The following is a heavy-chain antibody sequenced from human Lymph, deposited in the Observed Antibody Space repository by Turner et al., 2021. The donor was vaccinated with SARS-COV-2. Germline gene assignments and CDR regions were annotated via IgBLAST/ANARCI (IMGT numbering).Heavy chain of an antibody. CDR2: IYSGGTT. J-gene: IGHJ6*02. V-gene: IGHV3-53*02. D-gene: IGHD6-13*01. CDR1: GIIVSRNY. Sequence: EVQLVETGGDLIQPGGSLRLSCAASGIIVSRNYMNWVRQAPGKGLEWVSVIYSGGTTYYADSVKGRFTISRDNSKNTLYLQMNSLGVEDTAVYYCARDLGTYGMDVWGQGTTVTVSS. CDR3: ARDLGTYGMDV.